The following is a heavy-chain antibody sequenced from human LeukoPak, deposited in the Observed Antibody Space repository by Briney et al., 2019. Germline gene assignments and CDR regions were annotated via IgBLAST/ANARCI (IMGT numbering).Heavy chain of an antibody. J-gene: IGHJ4*02. D-gene: IGHD3-3*01. CDR2: INWNGGST. V-gene: IGHV3-20*04. CDR3: AGAYYDFWSGSKPMDY. CDR1: GFTFDDYG. Sequence: GGSLRLSCAASGFTFDDYGMSWVRQAPGKGLEWVSGINWNGGSTVYADSVKGRFTISRDNAKNSLYLQMNSLRAEDTALYYCAGAYYDFWSGSKPMDYWGQGTLVTVSS.